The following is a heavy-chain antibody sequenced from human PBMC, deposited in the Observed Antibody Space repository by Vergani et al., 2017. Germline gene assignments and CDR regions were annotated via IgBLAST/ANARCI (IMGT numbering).Heavy chain of an antibody. CDR1: GFTFSSYA. D-gene: IGHD6-6*01. CDR2: IRGSGGST. V-gene: IGHV3-23*01. Sequence: EVQLLESGGGLVQPGGSLRLSCAASGFTFSSYAMSWVRQAPGKGLEWVSAIRGSGGSTYYADSVKGRFTISRDNSKNTLYLQMNSLRVEDTAVYYCAKDESSSAVRPLAYWDQRTLVAVSS. CDR3: AKDESSSAVRPLAY. J-gene: IGHJ4*02.